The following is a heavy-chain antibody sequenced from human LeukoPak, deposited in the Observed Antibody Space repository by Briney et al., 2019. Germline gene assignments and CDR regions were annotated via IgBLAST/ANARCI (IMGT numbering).Heavy chain of an antibody. CDR2: IYTSGST. J-gene: IGHJ4*02. Sequence: SETLSLTCTVSGGSISSYYWSWIRQPAGKGPEWIGRIYTSGSTNYNPSLKSRVTMSVDTSKNQFSLKLSSVTAADTAVYYCARGERGYSYGYFPNYFDYWGQGTLVTVSS. V-gene: IGHV4-4*07. D-gene: IGHD5-18*01. CDR3: ARGERGYSYGYFPNYFDY. CDR1: GGSISSYY.